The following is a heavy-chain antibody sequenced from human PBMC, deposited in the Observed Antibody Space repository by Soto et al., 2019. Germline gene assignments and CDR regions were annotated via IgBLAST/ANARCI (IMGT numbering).Heavy chain of an antibody. V-gene: IGHV4-39*01. J-gene: IGHJ4*02. Sequence: SETLSLTCTVSGGSISSSSYYWGWIRQPPGKGLEWIGSIYYSGSTYYNPSLKSRVTISVDTSKNQFSLKLSSVTAADTAVYYCASSPQLYSSSWQGGTDYWGQGTLVTVSS. D-gene: IGHD6-13*01. CDR3: ASSPQLYSSSWQGGTDY. CDR1: GGSISSSSYY. CDR2: IYYSGST.